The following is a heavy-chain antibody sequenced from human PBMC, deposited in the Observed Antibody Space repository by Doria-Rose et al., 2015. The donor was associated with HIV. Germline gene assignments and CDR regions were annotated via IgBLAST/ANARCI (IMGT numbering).Heavy chain of an antibody. CDR1: GVSLSSPGMG. V-gene: IGHV2-26*01. Sequence: QWGPVLVKPTETLTLTCTVSGVSLSSPGMGVSWIRQPPGKALEWLANIFSGDERSYKTSLKSRLTIARGTSKSQVVLTMTDMDPVDTATYYCARIKSSRWYHKYYFDFWGQGTLVIVSA. CDR2: IFSGDER. J-gene: IGHJ4*02. CDR3: ARIKSSRWYHKYYFDF. D-gene: IGHD6-13*01.